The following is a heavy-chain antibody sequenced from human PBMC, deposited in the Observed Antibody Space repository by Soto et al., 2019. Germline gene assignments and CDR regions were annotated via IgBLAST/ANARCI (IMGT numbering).Heavy chain of an antibody. Sequence: QVQLVQSGAEVKKPGASVKVSCKASGNTFTSYGISWVRQAPGQGLEWMGWISAYNGNTNYAQKLQGRVTMTTDTSTSTAYMELRSLRSDDTAVYYCARGLSELWFGSSHENRDYWGQGTLVTVSS. CDR2: ISAYNGNT. D-gene: IGHD3-10*01. CDR3: ARGLSELWFGSSHENRDY. J-gene: IGHJ4*02. CDR1: GNTFTSYG. V-gene: IGHV1-18*01.